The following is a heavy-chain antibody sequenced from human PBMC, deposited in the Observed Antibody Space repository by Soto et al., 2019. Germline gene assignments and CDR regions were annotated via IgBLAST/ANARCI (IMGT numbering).Heavy chain of an antibody. CDR2: IYYSGST. J-gene: IGHJ5*02. Sequence: PSETLSLTCTVSGGSISSYYWSWIRQPPGKGLEWIGYIYYSGSTYYNPSLKSRVTISVDTSKNQFSLKLSSVTAADTAVFYCARVDYYGSGSYYIRWFDPWGQGTLVTVSS. D-gene: IGHD3-10*01. V-gene: IGHV4-59*01. CDR1: GGSISSYY. CDR3: ARVDYYGSGSYYIRWFDP.